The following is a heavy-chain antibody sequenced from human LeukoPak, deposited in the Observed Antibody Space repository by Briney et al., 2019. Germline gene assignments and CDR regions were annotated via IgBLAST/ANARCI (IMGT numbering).Heavy chain of an antibody. J-gene: IGHJ4*02. CDR3: TQSNY. Sequence: PGGSLRLSCAASGFTFSGSPILWVRQASGKGLEWVGRIRSKADDYATAYAASVQGRCTISRDDSKNTAYLQLNSLKTEDTAEYYCTQSNYWGQGALVTVSS. CDR2: IRSKADDYAT. CDR1: GFTFSGSP. V-gene: IGHV3-73*01.